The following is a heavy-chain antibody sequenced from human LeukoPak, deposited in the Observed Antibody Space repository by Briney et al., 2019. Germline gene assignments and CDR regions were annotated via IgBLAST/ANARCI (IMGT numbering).Heavy chain of an antibody. CDR3: ARDRCTSTTCYLFDY. V-gene: IGHV3-33*01. Sequence: PGGSLRLSCAASGFTFSSYGMHWVRQAPGKGLEWVAVIWYDGSNKYYADSVKGRFTISRDNSKNTLYLEMNSLRSEDTAVYYCARDRCTSTTCYLFDYWGQGTLVIVSS. J-gene: IGHJ4*02. CDR2: IWYDGSNK. D-gene: IGHD2/OR15-2a*01. CDR1: GFTFSSYG.